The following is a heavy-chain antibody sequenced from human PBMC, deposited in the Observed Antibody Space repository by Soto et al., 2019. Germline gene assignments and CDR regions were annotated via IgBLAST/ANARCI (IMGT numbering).Heavy chain of an antibody. V-gene: IGHV3-64D*06. J-gene: IGHJ5*02. CDR3: VKVSTFYDILTGYYSTNFFDP. CDR1: GFTFSEYS. Sequence: GGSLRLSCSASGFTFSEYSMHWVRQSPGKGLQYVSTISSDGDITYYADSVKGRFTISRDNSKNTLYLQMNSLRPEDTAVYYCVKVSTFYDILTGYYSTNFFDPWGQGTLVTVSS. D-gene: IGHD3-9*01. CDR2: ISSDGDIT.